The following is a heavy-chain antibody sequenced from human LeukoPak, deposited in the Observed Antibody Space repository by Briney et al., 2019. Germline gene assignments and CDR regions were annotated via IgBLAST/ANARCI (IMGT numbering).Heavy chain of an antibody. CDR3: AREWALPGAYYMDV. V-gene: IGHV3-74*01. J-gene: IGHJ6*03. Sequence: GGSLRLSCAASGFTFRTSWIDWVSQVPGKGLVWVSRISSDGSSTIYADSVKGRFTISRDNANNTLYLQMNSLRGEDTAVYYCAREWALPGAYYMDVWGERATVTVSS. D-gene: IGHD1-26*01. CDR1: GFTFRTSW. CDR2: ISSDGSST.